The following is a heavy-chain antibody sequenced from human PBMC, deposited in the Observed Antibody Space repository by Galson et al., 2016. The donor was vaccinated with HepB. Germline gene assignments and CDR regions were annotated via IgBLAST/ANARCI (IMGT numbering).Heavy chain of an antibody. Sequence: SLRLSCAASGFTLSDYYMSWIRQAPGKGLEWVSYIDSSGGTMFYADSVKGRFTISRDNANNSLFLEMNNLRAVDTAIYYCASSFAGYIPGDDSWGQGTLVTVSS. V-gene: IGHV3-11*01. CDR3: ASSFAGYIPGDDS. CDR2: IDSSGGTM. J-gene: IGHJ4*02. D-gene: IGHD5-18*01. CDR1: GFTLSDYY.